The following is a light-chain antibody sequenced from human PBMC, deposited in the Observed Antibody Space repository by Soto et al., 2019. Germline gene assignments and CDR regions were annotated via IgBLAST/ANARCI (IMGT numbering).Light chain of an antibody. CDR2: DVS. Sequence: QSALTQPRSVSGSPGQSVTISCTGTSSDVGGYNYVSWYQQHPGKAPKLMIYDVSKRPSAVPDRFSGSKSGNTASLTISGLQAEDEADYYCCSYAGSYVFGTGTKLTVL. CDR1: SSDVGGYNY. CDR3: CSYAGSYV. J-gene: IGLJ1*01. V-gene: IGLV2-11*01.